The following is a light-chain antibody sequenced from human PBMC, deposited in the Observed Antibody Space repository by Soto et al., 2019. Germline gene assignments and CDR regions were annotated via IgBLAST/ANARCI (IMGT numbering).Light chain of an antibody. J-gene: IGKJ5*01. Sequence: IVLTQSPGTLSLTPGETATLTCRASQSVSNNYLAWYQQKPGQAPRRLIYGASSRATGIPDRFSGSGSGTDFTLTISRLEPEDFAVYYCQQYSTSPTFGEGTRLEIK. CDR3: QQYSTSPT. CDR1: QSVSNNY. CDR2: GAS. V-gene: IGKV3-20*01.